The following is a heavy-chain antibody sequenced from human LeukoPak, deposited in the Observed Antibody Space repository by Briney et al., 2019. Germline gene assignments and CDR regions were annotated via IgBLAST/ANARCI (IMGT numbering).Heavy chain of an antibody. J-gene: IGHJ4*02. CDR3: AGAQAVAGPSFDY. CDR1: GGSISSNNC. V-gene: IGHV4-4*02. CDR2: IYDSRAT. D-gene: IGHD6-19*01. Sequence: PSGALSLTCAVSGGSISSNNCWTWVRQPPGKGLEWIGEIYDSRATNYNPSLKSRVTISVDKSKNQFSLKLSSVTAADTAVYYCAGAQAVAGPSFDYWGQGTLVTVSS.